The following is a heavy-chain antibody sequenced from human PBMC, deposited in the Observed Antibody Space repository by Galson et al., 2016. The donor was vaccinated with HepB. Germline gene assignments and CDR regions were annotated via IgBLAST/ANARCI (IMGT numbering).Heavy chain of an antibody. J-gene: IGHJ4*02. Sequence: PGKGLEWIGEIYHSGSTNYNPSLQSRGTLSIDNSKNQFSLKVISVTAADTAVYYCARGGNSPDGFDYWGQGILVTVSS. CDR3: ARGGNSPDGFDY. CDR2: IYHSGST. V-gene: IGHV4-4*02. D-gene: IGHD4-23*01.